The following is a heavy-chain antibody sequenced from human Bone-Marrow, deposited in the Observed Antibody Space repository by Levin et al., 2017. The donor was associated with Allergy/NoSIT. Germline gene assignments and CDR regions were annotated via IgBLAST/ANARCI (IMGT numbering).Heavy chain of an antibody. CDR3: AKGAYGSANNYFDP. CDR1: GITFSTCA. D-gene: IGHD3-10*01. CDR2: IGGSGGDT. Sequence: PGGSLRLSCAASGITFSTCAMTWVRQAPGKGLEWVSTIGGSGGDTYYADSVQGRFTISRDNSKITLYLQLNSLRTDDTAVYYCAKGAYGSANNYFDPWGQGTLVTVSS. V-gene: IGHV3-23*01. J-gene: IGHJ5*02.